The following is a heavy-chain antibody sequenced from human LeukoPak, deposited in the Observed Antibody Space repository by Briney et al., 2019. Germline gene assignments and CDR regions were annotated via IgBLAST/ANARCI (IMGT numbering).Heavy chain of an antibody. V-gene: IGHV1-2*02. D-gene: IGHD5-24*01. CDR3: ARDRSEMATIF. Sequence: ASVKVSCKASGYTFTGYFMHWVRQAPGQGLEWMGWINPNSGDTDYAQKFQGRVSMTRDTSISTAYMELSRLRSDDTAVYYCARDRSEMATIFWGQGTLVTVSS. J-gene: IGHJ4*02. CDR1: GYTFTGYF. CDR2: INPNSGDT.